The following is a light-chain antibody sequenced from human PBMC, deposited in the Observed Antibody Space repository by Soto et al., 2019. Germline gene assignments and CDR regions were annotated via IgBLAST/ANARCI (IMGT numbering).Light chain of an antibody. CDR3: CSYAGSYKGYV. V-gene: IGLV2-11*01. J-gene: IGLJ1*01. Sequence: QSALTQPRSVSGSPGQSVTISCTGTSSDVGGYNYVSWYQQHPGKAPKFMIYDVSKRPSGVPDRFSGSKSGNTASLTISGFQAEDEADYYCCSYAGSYKGYVFGTGTKLTVL. CDR2: DVS. CDR1: SSDVGGYNY.